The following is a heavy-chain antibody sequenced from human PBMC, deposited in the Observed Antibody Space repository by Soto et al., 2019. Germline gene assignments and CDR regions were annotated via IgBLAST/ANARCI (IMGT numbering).Heavy chain of an antibody. CDR3: AHRVLRTVFGLVTTTAIYFDF. CDR2: IYWDDDN. CDR1: GFSLTTSGVG. V-gene: IGHV2-5*02. J-gene: IGHJ4*02. Sequence: QITLNESGPPVVRPTETLTLTCRFSGFSLTTSGVGVGWIRQSPGKAPEWLALIYWDDDNRYSASMKSRLTITKDTSKNQVVLTVSDLDPTDTATYYCAHRVLRTVFGLVTTTAIYFDFWGKGTPVAVSS. D-gene: IGHD3-3*01.